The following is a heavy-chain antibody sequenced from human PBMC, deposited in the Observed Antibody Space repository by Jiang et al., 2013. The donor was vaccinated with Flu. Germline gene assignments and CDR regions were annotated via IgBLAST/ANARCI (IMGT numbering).Heavy chain of an antibody. V-gene: IGHV4-39*01. Sequence: GPGLVKPSETLSLTCTISGASDTLAGYYWGWLRQAPGKGLEWIARILFFGDSEETFYTPSLKGRVHISADKSMKQFSLKMTSMTATDAGTYFCARFRVGASMPIDNWGREPWSSSPQ. CDR2: ILFFGDSEET. D-gene: IGHD3-3*01. J-gene: IGHJ4*02. CDR1: GASDTLAGYY. CDR3: ARFRVGASMPIDN.